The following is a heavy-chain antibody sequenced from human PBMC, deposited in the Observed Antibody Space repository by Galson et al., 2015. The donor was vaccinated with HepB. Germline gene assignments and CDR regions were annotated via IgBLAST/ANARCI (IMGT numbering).Heavy chain of an antibody. CDR3: ATSPRPGYDSSGHQVAFDI. Sequence: SVKVSCKASGYTFTGYYMHWVRQAPGQGLEWMGRINPNSGGTNYAQKFQGRVTMTEDTSTDTAYMELSSLRSEDTAVYYCATSPRPGYDSSGHQVAFDIWGQGTMVTVSS. CDR1: GYTFTGYY. D-gene: IGHD3-22*01. V-gene: IGHV1-2*06. J-gene: IGHJ3*02. CDR2: INPNSGGT.